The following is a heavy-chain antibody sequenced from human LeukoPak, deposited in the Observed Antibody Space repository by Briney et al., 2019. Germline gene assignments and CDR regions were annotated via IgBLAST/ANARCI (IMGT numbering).Heavy chain of an antibody. CDR3: ARLRLWFDY. J-gene: IGHJ4*02. D-gene: IGHD5-18*01. Sequence: SETLSLTCTVSGGSISSGSYYWSWIRQPAGKGLEWIGRIYTSGSTNYNPSLKSQVTISVDTSKNQFSLKLSSVTAADTAVYYCARLRLWFDYWGQGTLVTVSS. CDR1: GGSISSGSYY. V-gene: IGHV4-61*02. CDR2: IYTSGST.